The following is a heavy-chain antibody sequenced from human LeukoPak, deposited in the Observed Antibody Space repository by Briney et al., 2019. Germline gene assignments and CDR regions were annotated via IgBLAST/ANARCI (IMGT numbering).Heavy chain of an antibody. J-gene: IGHJ4*02. CDR2: IYYSGST. CDR3: ARLRGYYYDY. Sequence: SETLSLTCTVSGGSISSYYWSWIQQPPGKGLEWIGNIYYSGSTNYNPSLKSRVTISVDTSKNQFSLKLSSVTAADTAVYYCARLRGYYYDYWGQGTQVTVSS. D-gene: IGHD5-12*01. V-gene: IGHV4-59*08. CDR1: GGSISSYY.